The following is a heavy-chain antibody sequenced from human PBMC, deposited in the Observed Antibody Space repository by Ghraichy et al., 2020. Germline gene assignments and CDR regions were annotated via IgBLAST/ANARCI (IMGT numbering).Heavy chain of an antibody. J-gene: IGHJ4*02. V-gene: IGHV3-23*01. CDR1: GFTFSGYA. D-gene: IGHD2-2*01. CDR3: AKLYQSQQNFDY. CDR2: VSGAGVNT. Sequence: GGSLRLSCAASGFTFSGYAMTWVRQAPGKGLEWVSDVSGAGVNTYYTDSVKGRFTISRDNSKNTLYLQMNNLRADDTSVYYCAKLYQSQQNFDYWGQGTLVTVSS.